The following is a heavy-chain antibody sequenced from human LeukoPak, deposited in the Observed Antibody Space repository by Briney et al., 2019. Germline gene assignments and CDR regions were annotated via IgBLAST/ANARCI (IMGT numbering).Heavy chain of an antibody. CDR1: GCSISSGSYY. V-gene: IGHV4-61*02. Sequence: SETLSLTCTVSGCSISSGSYYWSWIRQPAGKGLEWIMRIYTSGSTNYNPSLKSRVTISVDTSKNRFSLKLSSVTAADTAVYYCARFSSYYDSSGYSRYYFDYWGQGTLVTVSS. J-gene: IGHJ4*02. CDR3: ARFSSYYDSSGYSRYYFDY. CDR2: IYTSGST. D-gene: IGHD3-22*01.